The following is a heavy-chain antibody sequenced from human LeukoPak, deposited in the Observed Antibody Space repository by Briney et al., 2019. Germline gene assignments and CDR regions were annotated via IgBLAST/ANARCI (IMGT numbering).Heavy chain of an antibody. J-gene: IGHJ4*02. V-gene: IGHV3-23*01. CDR3: AKVLKSYWVQDLDY. CDR2: LTGSGDTT. CDR1: GFTFSYYA. Sequence: GGSLRLSCAASGFTFSYYAMTWVRQAPGKGLEWVSTLTGSGDTTDYADSVKGRFTISRDNSKNTLYLQMNNLRADDTAVYYRAKVLKSYWVQDLDYWGQGTLVMVSS. D-gene: IGHD3-10*01.